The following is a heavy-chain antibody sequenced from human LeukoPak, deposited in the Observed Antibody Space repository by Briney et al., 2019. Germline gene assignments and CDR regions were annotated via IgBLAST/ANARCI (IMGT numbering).Heavy chain of an antibody. V-gene: IGHV3-23*01. CDR3: AKGTTYYDILTGYGYPYYFDY. D-gene: IGHD3-9*01. CDR1: GFAFSKYA. J-gene: IGHJ4*02. Sequence: PGGSLRLSCAASGFAFSKYAMSWVRQAPGKGLEWVSAISGSGGSKYYADSVKDRFTISRDNSKNTLYVQMNSLRAEDTATYYCAKGTTYYDILTGYGYPYYFDYWGQGTLVTVSS. CDR2: ISGSGGSK.